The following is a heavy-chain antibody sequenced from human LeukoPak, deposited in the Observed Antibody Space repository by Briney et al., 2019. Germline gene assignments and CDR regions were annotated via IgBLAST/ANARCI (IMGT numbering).Heavy chain of an antibody. V-gene: IGHV3-30-3*01. CDR1: GFTVSNAW. CDR3: ARVGYYASGPFSYFDY. Sequence: GGSLRLSCAASGFTVSNAWMSWVRQAPGKGLEWVAVISYDGSNEYYADSVKGRFTISRDNSKNTLYLQMNSLSVEDTAVYYCARVGYYASGPFSYFDYWGQGTLVTVSS. D-gene: IGHD3-10*01. J-gene: IGHJ4*02. CDR2: ISYDGSNE.